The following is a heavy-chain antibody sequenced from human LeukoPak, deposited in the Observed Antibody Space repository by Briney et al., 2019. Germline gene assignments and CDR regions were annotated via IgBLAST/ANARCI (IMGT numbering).Heavy chain of an antibody. D-gene: IGHD3-10*01. J-gene: IGHJ3*02. CDR1: GFTFSVYS. CDR2: ISASSSSI. Sequence: GGSLRLSCAASGFTFSVYSMNWVRQSPGKGLEWVASISASSSSIYYADSLKGRFTISRDNAKNSLYLQMNSLRAEDTAVYYCARGLQRADYYGSGSSRGAFDIWGQGTMVTVSS. V-gene: IGHV3-21*01. CDR3: ARGLQRADYYGSGSSRGAFDI.